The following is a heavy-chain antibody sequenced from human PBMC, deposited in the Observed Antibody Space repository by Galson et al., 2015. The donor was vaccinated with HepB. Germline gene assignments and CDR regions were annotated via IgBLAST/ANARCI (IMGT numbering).Heavy chain of an antibody. CDR1: GYTFTSYG. J-gene: IGHJ3*02. V-gene: IGHV1-18*04. CDR2: ISAYNGNT. Sequence: SVKVSCKASGYTFTSYGISWVRQAPGQGLEWMGWISAYNGNTNYAQKLQGRVTMTTDTSASTAYMELRSLRSDDTAVYYCARDKIAANAEDAFDIWGQGTMVTVSS. CDR3: ARDKIAANAEDAFDI. D-gene: IGHD6-13*01.